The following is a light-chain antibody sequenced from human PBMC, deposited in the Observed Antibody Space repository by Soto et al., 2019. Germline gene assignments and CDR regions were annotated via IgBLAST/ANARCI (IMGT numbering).Light chain of an antibody. Sequence: IQMTHSPSSLAASVGDRVTIACRASQGISSWLAWYQQKPGKAPKLLIYDASNLETGVPSRFSGSGSGTHFTLTISSLQPEDIATYYCQQYINLPLTFGRGTRLEIK. J-gene: IGKJ5*01. V-gene: IGKV1-33*01. CDR2: DAS. CDR3: QQYINLPLT. CDR1: QGISSW.